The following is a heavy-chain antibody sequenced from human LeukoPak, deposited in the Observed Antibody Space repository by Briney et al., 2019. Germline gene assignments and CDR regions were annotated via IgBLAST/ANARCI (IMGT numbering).Heavy chain of an antibody. CDR3: VKDLGPSHTNYFDY. V-gene: IGHV3-23*03. CDR1: GVAFATYA. J-gene: IGHJ4*02. D-gene: IGHD3-16*01. CDR2: VNRGGIST. Sequence: PGGSLRLSCAPSGVAFATYAMNWVRQAPGKGLEWVSSVNRGGISTFYADSVKGRFTISRDDSKNTLYLQMNSLRAEDTAFYYCVKDLGPSHTNYFDYWGQGTLVTVSS.